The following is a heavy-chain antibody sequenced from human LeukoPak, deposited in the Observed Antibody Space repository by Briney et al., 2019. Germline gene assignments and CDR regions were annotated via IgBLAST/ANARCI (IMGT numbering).Heavy chain of an antibody. Sequence: SLTLALTCAFCVDIDSINNDAGNWITQSRSRGLEWLGSTYYRYKRYKDYAVSVKSQITINPDTSMNQFSLPLNSVTREDTAVYYCARDLSGYTSGWNYFFGIDVRGHGTTVTVS. CDR1: VDIDSINNDA. D-gene: IGHD6-19*01. J-gene: IGHJ6*02. CDR3: ARDLSGYTSGWNYFFGIDV. CDR2: TYYRYKRYK. V-gene: IGHV6-1*01.